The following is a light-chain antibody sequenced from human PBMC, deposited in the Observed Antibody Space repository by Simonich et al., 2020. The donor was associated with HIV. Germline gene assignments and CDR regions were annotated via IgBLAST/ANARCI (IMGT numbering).Light chain of an antibody. J-gene: IGKJ4*01. Sequence: EIVMTQSPATLSVSPGERATLSCRASQRVSSNLAWYQQKPGQAPRLLIYDASNRATGIPARFSGSGSGTDFTLTISSLEPEDFAVYYCQQRSNWPLTFGGGTKVEIK. V-gene: IGKV3-11*01. CDR2: DAS. CDR3: QQRSNWPLT. CDR1: QRVSSN.